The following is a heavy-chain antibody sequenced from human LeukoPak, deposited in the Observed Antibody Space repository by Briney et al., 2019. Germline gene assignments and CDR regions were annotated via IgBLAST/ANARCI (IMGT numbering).Heavy chain of an antibody. CDR2: IYYSGST. D-gene: IGHD3-3*01. J-gene: IGHJ4*02. CDR1: GGSISSYY. CDR3: TRATPGFNYDFWSGYYTYFDY. V-gene: IGHV4-59*01. Sequence: SETLSLTCTVSGGSISSYYWSWIRQPPGKGLEWIGYIYYSGSTNYNPSLKSRVTISVDTSKNQFSLKLSSVTAADTAVYYCTRATPGFNYDFWSGYYTYFDYWGQGTLVTVSS.